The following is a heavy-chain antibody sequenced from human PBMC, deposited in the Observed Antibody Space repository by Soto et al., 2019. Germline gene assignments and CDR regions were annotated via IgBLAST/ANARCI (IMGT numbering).Heavy chain of an antibody. CDR2: ISGSGGST. V-gene: IGHV3-23*01. Sequence: GGSLRLSCAASGFTFSSYAMSWVRQAPGKGLEWVSAISGSGGSTYYADSVKGRFTISRDNSKNTLYLQMNSLRAEDTAVYYCAKDLDYYDSSGYCYYYYGMDVWGQGTTVTVSS. D-gene: IGHD3-22*01. CDR1: GFTFSSYA. J-gene: IGHJ6*02. CDR3: AKDLDYYDSSGYCYYYYGMDV.